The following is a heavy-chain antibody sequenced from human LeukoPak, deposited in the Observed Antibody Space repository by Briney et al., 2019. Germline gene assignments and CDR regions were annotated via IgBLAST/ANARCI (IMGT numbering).Heavy chain of an antibody. J-gene: IGHJ4*02. CDR1: GDSINSGGYY. Sequence: PSETLSLTCTVSGDSINSGGYYWSWIRQHPGKGLEWIGYIYHSGSTYYNPSLKSRVTISVDRSKNQFSLKLSSVTAADTAVYYCARGGDSSGYYRYWGQGTLVTVSS. D-gene: IGHD3-22*01. V-gene: IGHV4-30-2*01. CDR2: IYHSGST. CDR3: ARGGDSSGYYRY.